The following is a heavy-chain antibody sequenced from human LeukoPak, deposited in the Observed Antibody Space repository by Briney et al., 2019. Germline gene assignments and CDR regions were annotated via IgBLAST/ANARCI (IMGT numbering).Heavy chain of an antibody. CDR1: GYILTGYY. V-gene: IGHV1-2*02. CDR2: INPNSGDT. J-gene: IGHJ4*02. Sequence: GASVTVSCKASGYILTGYYMHWVRQAPGQGLEWMGWINPNSGDTDYAQKFQGRVTMTRDTSIRTVYMELSSLKSDDTAVYYCTRGRRLDNAPTAPCEYWGQGTLVTVSS. CDR3: TRGRRLDNAPTAPCEY. D-gene: IGHD2-2*03.